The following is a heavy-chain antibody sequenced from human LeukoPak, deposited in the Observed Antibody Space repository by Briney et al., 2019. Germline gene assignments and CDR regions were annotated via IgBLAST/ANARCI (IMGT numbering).Heavy chain of an antibody. D-gene: IGHD4-11*01. CDR2: MNPKSGNT. V-gene: IGHV1-8*01. Sequence: GASVKVSCKASGYTFTSFDINWVRQATGQGLEWMGWMNPKSGNTGYARKFQGRVTITWSTSISTAYMELSSLRSEDTAVYYCARVGYSNSYDYWGQGTLVTVSS. CDR1: GYTFTSFD. CDR3: ARVGYSNSYDY. J-gene: IGHJ4*02.